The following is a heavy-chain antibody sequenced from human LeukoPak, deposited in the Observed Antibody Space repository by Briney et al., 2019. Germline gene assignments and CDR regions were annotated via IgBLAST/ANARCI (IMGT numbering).Heavy chain of an antibody. D-gene: IGHD3-10*01. J-gene: IGHJ4*02. CDR3: AKDRRAGSYDY. V-gene: IGHV3-23*01. CDR2: ISGSGGST. Sequence: GGSLRLSCVASGFTFDIYAMSWVRQAPGKGLEWVSAISGSGGSTYYADSVKGRFTISRDNSKNTLYLQMNSLRAEDTAVYYCAKDRRAGSYDYWGQGTLVTVSS. CDR1: GFTFDIYA.